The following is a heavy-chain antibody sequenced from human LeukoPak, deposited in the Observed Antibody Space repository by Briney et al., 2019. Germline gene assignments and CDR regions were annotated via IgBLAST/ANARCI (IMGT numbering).Heavy chain of an antibody. CDR2: IWYDGSNK. CDR3: AKGNLTRYYDVLTGSPIFYGMDV. V-gene: IGHV3-33*06. CDR1: GFTFSSYG. D-gene: IGHD3-9*01. J-gene: IGHJ6*02. Sequence: GGSLRLSCAASGFTFSSYGMHWVRQAPGKGLEWVAVIWYDGSNKYYADPVKGRFTISRDNSKNTLYLQMNSLRAEDTAVYYCAKGNLTRYYDVLTGSPIFYGMDVRGQGTTVTVSS.